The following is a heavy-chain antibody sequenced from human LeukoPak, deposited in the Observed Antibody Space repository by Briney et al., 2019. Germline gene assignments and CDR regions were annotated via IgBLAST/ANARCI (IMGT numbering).Heavy chain of an antibody. CDR2: IHPGRGDT. CDR3: ARDHNWGPDY. D-gene: IGHD7-27*01. V-gene: IGHV1-2*02. CDR1: GYTFTDHY. Sequence: ASVKVSCKALGYTFTDHYFHWLRQAPGQGIEWMGWIHPGRGDTKIAQKFQVRVSLTRDMSIGTAYMELSRLTSDDTAVYYCARDHNWGPDYWGQGTLVSVSS. J-gene: IGHJ4*02.